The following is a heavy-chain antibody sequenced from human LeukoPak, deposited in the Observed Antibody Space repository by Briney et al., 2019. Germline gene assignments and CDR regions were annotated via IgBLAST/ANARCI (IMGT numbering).Heavy chain of an antibody. Sequence: SETLSLTCTVSGGSISSSSYYWGWIRQPPGKGLEWIGSIYYSGSTYYNPSLKSRVTISVDTSKNQFSLKLSSVTAADMAVYYCARRFYYDILTGYSNWGQGTLVTVSS. V-gene: IGHV4-39*01. CDR1: GGSISSSSYY. CDR3: ARRFYYDILTGYSN. D-gene: IGHD3-9*01. J-gene: IGHJ4*02. CDR2: IYYSGST.